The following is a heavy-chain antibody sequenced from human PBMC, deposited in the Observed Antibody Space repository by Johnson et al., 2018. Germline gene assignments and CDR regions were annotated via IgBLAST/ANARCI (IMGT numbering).Heavy chain of an antibody. J-gene: IGHJ3*02. CDR3: AKSETMFDGFDI. CDR2: ISYDGSNK. CDR1: GFTFSSYG. Sequence: QVQLVQSGGGVVQPGRSLRLSCAASGFTFSSYGIHWVRQAPGKGLEWVAVISYDGSNKYYADSVKGRFTISRDNSKNTLYLQMNSLRAEDTAVYYCAKSETMFDGFDIWGQGTMVTVSS. V-gene: IGHV3-30*18. D-gene: IGHD1-1*01.